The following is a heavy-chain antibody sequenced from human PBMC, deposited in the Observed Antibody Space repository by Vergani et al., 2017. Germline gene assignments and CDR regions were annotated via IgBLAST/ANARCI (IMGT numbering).Heavy chain of an antibody. Sequence: QVQLQESGPGLVKPSETLSLTCTVSGGPISSYYWSWIQQPPGKGLEWIGYIYYSGSTNYNPSLKSRVTISVDTSKNQFSLKLSSVTAADTAVYYCARTDYYGSGSHDYWGQGTLVTVSS. CDR2: IYYSGST. CDR1: GGPISSYY. D-gene: IGHD3-10*01. J-gene: IGHJ4*02. V-gene: IGHV4-59*01. CDR3: ARTDYYGSGSHDY.